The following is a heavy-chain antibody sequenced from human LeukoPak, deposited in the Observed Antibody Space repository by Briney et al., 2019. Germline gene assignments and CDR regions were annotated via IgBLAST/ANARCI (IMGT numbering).Heavy chain of an antibody. D-gene: IGHD3-22*01. Sequence: SETLSLTCAVSGGSISSGGYSWSWIRQPPGKGLEWIGYIYPSGSTYYNPSLKSRVTISVDRSKNQFSLKLSSVTAADTAVYYCARGGYYDCFDYWGQGTLVTVSS. J-gene: IGHJ4*02. V-gene: IGHV4-30-2*01. CDR3: ARGGYYDCFDY. CDR2: IYPSGST. CDR1: GGSISSGGYS.